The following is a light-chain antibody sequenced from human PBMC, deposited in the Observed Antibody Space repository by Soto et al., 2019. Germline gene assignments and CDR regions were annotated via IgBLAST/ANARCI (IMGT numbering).Light chain of an antibody. CDR2: AAS. CDR1: QSISSW. V-gene: IGKV1-5*01. J-gene: IGKJ3*01. Sequence: DIQMTQSPSTLSASVGDRVTITCRASQSISSWVAWYQQKPGKAPKLLIYAASNLQSGVPARFSGSGSGTDFTLTISSLQPEDFATYYCLQKYFYPFTFGPGTKVDIK. CDR3: LQKYFYPFT.